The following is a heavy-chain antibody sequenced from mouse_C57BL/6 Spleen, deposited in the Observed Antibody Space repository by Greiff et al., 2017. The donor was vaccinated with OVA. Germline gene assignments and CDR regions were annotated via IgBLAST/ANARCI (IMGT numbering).Heavy chain of an antibody. J-gene: IGHJ2*01. Sequence: QVQLKESGAELARPGASVKLSCKASGYTFTSYGISWVKQRTGQGLEWIGEIYPRSGNTYYNEKFKGKATLNADKSSSTAYMELRSLTSEDSAVYLYDRRTVECYFDYWGQGTTLTVSA. CDR2: IYPRSGNT. CDR3: DRRTVECYFDY. D-gene: IGHD1-1*01. CDR1: GYTFTSYG. V-gene: IGHV1-81*01.